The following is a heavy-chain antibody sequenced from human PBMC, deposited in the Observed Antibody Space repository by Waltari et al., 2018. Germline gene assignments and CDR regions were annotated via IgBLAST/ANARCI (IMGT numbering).Heavy chain of an antibody. CDR1: GYTFTDYY. J-gene: IGHJ6*03. CDR3: ATDLLSNRVVVPGYYYYMDV. Sequence: EVQLVQSGAEVKKPGATVKISCKVSGYTFTDYYMHWVQQAPGKGIEWMGLVDPEDGETIYAEKFQGRVTITADTSTDTAYMELSSLRSEDTAVYYCATDLLSNRVVVPGYYYYMDVWGKGTTVTVSS. CDR2: VDPEDGET. D-gene: IGHD2-2*01. V-gene: IGHV1-69-2*01.